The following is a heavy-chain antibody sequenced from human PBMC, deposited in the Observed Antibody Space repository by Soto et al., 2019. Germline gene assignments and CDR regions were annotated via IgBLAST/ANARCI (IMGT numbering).Heavy chain of an antibody. Sequence: GGSVKVYFKASGYPFTSYGISLVRQAPGQGPEWMGWISAYNGNTNYAQKLQGRVTMTTDTSTSTAYMELRSLRSDDTAVYYCARVRSTGSSSGWFDPWGQGTMVTVSS. CDR3: ARVRSTGSSSGWFDP. V-gene: IGHV1-18*01. CDR2: ISAYNGNT. D-gene: IGHD6-19*01. J-gene: IGHJ5*02. CDR1: GYPFTSYG.